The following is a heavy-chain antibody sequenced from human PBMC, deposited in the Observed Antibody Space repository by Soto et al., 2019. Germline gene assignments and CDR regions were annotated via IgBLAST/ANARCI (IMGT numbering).Heavy chain of an antibody. D-gene: IGHD3-10*01. V-gene: IGHV4-39*01. CDR2: VYYSVST. J-gene: IGHJ4*02. Sequence: QLQLQESGPGLVKPSETLSLTCSVSGDSVSSSNFSWGWIRQPPGKGLEWIGSVYYSVSTYYTSSLKGRVTMSVDTSQNQLSLKLSSVTAADAAVYCCARHPTFSVREYYFAYWGQGTLVTVSS. CDR3: ARHPTFSVREYYFAY. CDR1: GDSVSSSNFS.